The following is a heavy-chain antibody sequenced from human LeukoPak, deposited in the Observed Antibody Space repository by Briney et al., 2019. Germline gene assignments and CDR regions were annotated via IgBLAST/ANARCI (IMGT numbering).Heavy chain of an antibody. CDR3: ARFAVAVAVHGGYYFDY. J-gene: IGHJ4*02. V-gene: IGHV4-34*01. CDR1: GGSFSGYY. CDR2: INHSGST. D-gene: IGHD6-19*01. Sequence: PSETLSLTCAVYGGSFSGYYWSWIRQPPGKGLEWIGEINHSGSTNYNPSLKSRVTISVDTSKNQFSLKLSSVTAADTAVYYCARFAVAVAVHGGYYFDYWGQGTLVTVSS.